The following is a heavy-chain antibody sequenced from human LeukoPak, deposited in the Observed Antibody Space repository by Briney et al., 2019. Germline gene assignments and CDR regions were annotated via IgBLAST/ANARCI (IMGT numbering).Heavy chain of an antibody. V-gene: IGHV3-53*01. CDR2: IYSGGST. CDR1: GFTVSSNY. J-gene: IGHJ4*02. D-gene: IGHD6-13*01. CDR3: ARGSRRRYSSSWHPPFDY. Sequence: QSGGSLRLSCAASGFTVSSNYMSWVRQAPGKGLEWVSVIYSGGSTYYADSVKGRFTISRDNSKNTLYLQMNSLRAEDTAVYYCARGSRRRYSSSWHPPFDYWGQGTLVTVSS.